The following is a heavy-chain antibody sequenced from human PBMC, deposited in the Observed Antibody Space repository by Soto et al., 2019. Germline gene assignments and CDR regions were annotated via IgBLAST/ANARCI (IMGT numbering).Heavy chain of an antibody. J-gene: IGHJ6*02. V-gene: IGHV4-4*02. CDR2: IYHSGST. D-gene: IGHD6-13*01. CDR3: ARDTTPSYSSSWYIYYYYGMDV. CDR1: GGSISSSNW. Sequence: KPSETLSLTCAVSGGSISSSNWWSWVRQPPGKGLEWIGEIYHSGSTNYNPSLKSRVTISVDKSKNQFSLKLSSVTAADTAVYYCARDTTPSYSSSWYIYYYYGMDVWGQGTTVTVSS.